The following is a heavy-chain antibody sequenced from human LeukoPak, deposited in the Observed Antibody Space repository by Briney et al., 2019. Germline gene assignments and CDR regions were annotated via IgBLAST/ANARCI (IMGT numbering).Heavy chain of an antibody. Sequence: SETLSLTCTVSGGSVNTYFWSWIRQPPGKGLEWIGYIYYSGSTNYNPSLKSRVTISVDTSKNQFSLKLSSVTAADTAVYYCARGVTGGWYGDFQHWGQGTLVTVSS. CDR2: IYYSGST. CDR1: GGSVNTYF. D-gene: IGHD6-19*01. V-gene: IGHV4-59*02. CDR3: ARGVTGGWYGDFQH. J-gene: IGHJ1*01.